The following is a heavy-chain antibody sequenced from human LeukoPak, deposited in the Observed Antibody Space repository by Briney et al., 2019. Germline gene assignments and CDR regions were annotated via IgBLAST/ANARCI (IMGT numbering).Heavy chain of an antibody. D-gene: IGHD3-3*01. CDR2: ISSSGSTI. J-gene: IGHJ4*02. CDR3: ARGPFWSGYYDD. Sequence: GGSLRLSCAASGFTFSSYWMHWVRQAPGKGLEWVSYISSSGSTIYYADSVKGRFTISRDNAKNSLYLQMNSLRAEDTAVYYCARGPFWSGYYDDWGQGTLVTVSS. CDR1: GFTFSSYW. V-gene: IGHV3-48*04.